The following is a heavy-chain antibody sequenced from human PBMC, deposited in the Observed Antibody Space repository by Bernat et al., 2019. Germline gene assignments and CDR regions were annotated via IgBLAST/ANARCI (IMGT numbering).Heavy chain of an antibody. Sequence: EVQLVESGGGLVKPGGSLRLSCAASGFTFSSYSMNWVRQAPGKGLEWVSSISSSSSYIYYADSVKGRFTISRDNAKNSLYLQMNSLRAEDTAVYYCARGNAGTVMAAEDYWGQGTLVTVSS. J-gene: IGHJ4*02. CDR1: GFTFSSYS. CDR2: ISSSSSYI. CDR3: ARGNAGTVMAAEDY. V-gene: IGHV3-21*01. D-gene: IGHD5-18*01.